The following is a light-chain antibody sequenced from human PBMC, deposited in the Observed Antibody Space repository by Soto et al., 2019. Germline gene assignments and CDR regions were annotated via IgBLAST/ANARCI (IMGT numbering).Light chain of an antibody. V-gene: IGKV3-11*01. CDR1: QSVCSS. J-gene: IGKJ4*01. Sequence: EIVLTQSPATLSLSPGERATLSCRASQSVCSSLAWYQQKPGQAPRLLIYDASNRATGIPARFSGSGSGTDFTLTISSLEPEDFAVYYCQQRSNWPPSLTFGGGTKVEIK. CDR2: DAS. CDR3: QQRSNWPPSLT.